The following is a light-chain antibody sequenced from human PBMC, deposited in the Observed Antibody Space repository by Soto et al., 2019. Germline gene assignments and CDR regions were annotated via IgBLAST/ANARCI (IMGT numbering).Light chain of an antibody. J-gene: IGKJ5*01. CDR3: QQYNNRLIT. Sequence: EVVMTQSPVNLSVSPGERATLSCRASQSVSTHLAWYQQKPGQAPKLLIYAASTRVTGISARFSGSGSGTEFSLTISSLQSEDSAVYYCQQYNNRLITFGQATRLEIK. CDR2: AAS. V-gene: IGKV3-15*01. CDR1: QSVSTH.